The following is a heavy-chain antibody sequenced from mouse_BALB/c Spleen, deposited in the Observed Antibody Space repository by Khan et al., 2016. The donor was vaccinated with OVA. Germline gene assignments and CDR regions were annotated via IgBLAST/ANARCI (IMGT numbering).Heavy chain of an antibody. CDR3: ARNRNGFFDS. V-gene: IGHV2-2*02. CDR1: GFSLANYG. CDR2: IWSGGIT. J-gene: IGHJ2*01. Sequence: VQLQESGPGLVQPSQSLSITCTVSGFSLANYGVHWVRQSPGKGLEWLGVIWSGGITDYNATFIFRLSISKDNSKGPVFFKMNGLQANDTAIYYCARNRNGFFDSWGQGSTLTGSS. D-gene: IGHD2-2*01.